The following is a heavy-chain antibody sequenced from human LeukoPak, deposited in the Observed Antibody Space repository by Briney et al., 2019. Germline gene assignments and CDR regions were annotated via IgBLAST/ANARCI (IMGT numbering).Heavy chain of an antibody. V-gene: IGHV4-39*01. J-gene: IGHJ5*02. Sequence: SETLSLTCTVSGGSISSSSYHWGWIRQPPGKGLEWIGSIYYSGSTYYNPSLKSRVTISVDTSKNQFSLKLSSVTAADTAVYYCARQQARFGELLPTNWFDPWGQGTLVTVSS. CDR2: IYYSGST. CDR1: GGSISSSSYH. D-gene: IGHD3-10*01. CDR3: ARQQARFGELLPTNWFDP.